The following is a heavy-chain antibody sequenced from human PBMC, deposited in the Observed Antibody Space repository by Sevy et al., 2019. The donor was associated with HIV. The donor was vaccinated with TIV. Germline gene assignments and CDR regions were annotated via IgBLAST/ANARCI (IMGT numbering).Heavy chain of an antibody. CDR3: ARGIIVGATGIDY. CDR1: GFTFSNYG. D-gene: IGHD1-26*01. Sequence: GGSLRLSCVASGFTFSNYGMHWVRQAPGKGLEWVATVWEDIINKHYADSAKGRFTISRDNSKNTLYLQMNSLRAEDTAVYYCARGIIVGATGIDYWGQGTLVTVSS. J-gene: IGHJ4*02. V-gene: IGHV3-33*01. CDR2: VWEDIINK.